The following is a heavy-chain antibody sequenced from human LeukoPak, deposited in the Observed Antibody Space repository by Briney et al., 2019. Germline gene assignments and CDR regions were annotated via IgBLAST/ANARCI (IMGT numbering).Heavy chain of an antibody. CDR3: ARIYDTSGSPFDY. Sequence: SETLSLTCTVSGGSISSDDYYWSWIRQPPGKGLEWIGFIYYSGNTYYKPSLKNRVSISVDTSKNQFSLTVSSVTAADTAVYYCARIYDTSGSPFDYWGQGTLVTVSS. CDR1: GGSISSDDYY. D-gene: IGHD3-22*01. V-gene: IGHV4-30-4*01. CDR2: IYYSGNT. J-gene: IGHJ4*02.